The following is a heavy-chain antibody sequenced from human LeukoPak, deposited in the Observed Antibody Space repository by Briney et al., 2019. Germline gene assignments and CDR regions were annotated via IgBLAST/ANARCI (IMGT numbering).Heavy chain of an antibody. CDR2: VYPGDSDT. J-gene: IGHJ4*02. D-gene: IGHD3-9*01. V-gene: IGHV5-51*01. Sequence: GESLKISCKGSGYSFTSYWIGWVRQLPGKGLEWMGVVYPGDSDTRYSPSFQGQVTISADKSISTAYLQWSSLKASDTAMYYCARLGGLRYSRYYVDYWGQGTLVTVSS. CDR3: ARLGGLRYSRYYVDY. CDR1: GYSFTSYW.